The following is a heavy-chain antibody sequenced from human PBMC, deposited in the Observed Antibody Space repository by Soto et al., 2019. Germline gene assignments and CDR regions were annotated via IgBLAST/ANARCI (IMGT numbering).Heavy chain of an antibody. Sequence: ETLSLTCTVSGGSISSYYWSWIRQPPGKGLEWIGYIYYSGSTNYNPSLKSRVTISVDTSKNQFSLKLSSVTAADTAVYYCARTITSIAVARDDAFDIWGQGTVVTVSS. D-gene: IGHD6-19*01. CDR1: GGSISSYY. CDR3: ARTITSIAVARDDAFDI. CDR2: IYYSGST. J-gene: IGHJ3*02. V-gene: IGHV4-59*01.